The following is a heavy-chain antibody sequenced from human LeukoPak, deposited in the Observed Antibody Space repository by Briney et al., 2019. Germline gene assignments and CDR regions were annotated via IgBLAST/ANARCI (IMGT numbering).Heavy chain of an antibody. Sequence: ASVKVSCKASGYTFTSYGISWVRQAPGQGLEWMGWISAYNGNTNYAQKLQGRVTMTTDTSTSTAYMELRSLRSDDTAVYYCARVWVTMIRGVSLTTPFDYWGQGTLVTVSS. V-gene: IGHV1-18*01. CDR2: ISAYNGNT. CDR3: ARVWVTMIRGVSLTTPFDY. D-gene: IGHD3-10*01. CDR1: GYTFTSYG. J-gene: IGHJ4*02.